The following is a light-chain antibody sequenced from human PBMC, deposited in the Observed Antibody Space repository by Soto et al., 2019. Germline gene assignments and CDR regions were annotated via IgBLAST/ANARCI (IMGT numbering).Light chain of an antibody. CDR3: QQRSKGRT. J-gene: IGKJ1*01. CDR2: DAS. V-gene: IGKV3-11*01. Sequence: EIVLTQSPATLSLSPGERATLSCRASQSVSSYLAWFQQKPGQAPRLLIYDASKRATGIPARFRGSGFGTDYTLTISILEPEDFAVYYCQQRSKGRTFGQGTKVEIK. CDR1: QSVSSY.